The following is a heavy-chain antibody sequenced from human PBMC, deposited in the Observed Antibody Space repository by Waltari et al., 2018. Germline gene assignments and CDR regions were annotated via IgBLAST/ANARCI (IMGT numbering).Heavy chain of an antibody. V-gene: IGHV3-23*01. CDR3: AKRRDTANYYYYGMDV. J-gene: IGHJ6*02. CDR2: ISGRGGST. D-gene: IGHD5-18*01. CDR1: VFTFRSYA. Sequence: VQLLVSGGGLVQTGGSLRLSCAACVFTFRSYAMSWVRQHPGQGLEWVSAISGRGGSTYYADSVKGRFTISRDNSKNTLYLQMNSRRAEDTAVYYCAKRRDTANYYYYGMDVWGQGTTVTVSS.